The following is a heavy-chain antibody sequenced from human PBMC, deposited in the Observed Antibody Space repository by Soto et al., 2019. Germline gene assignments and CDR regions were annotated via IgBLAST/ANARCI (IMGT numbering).Heavy chain of an antibody. D-gene: IGHD6-13*01. CDR1: GFTFDDYA. CDR2: INWNSGSI. V-gene: IGHV3-9*01. CDR3: VKDESINWYSGHFRH. J-gene: IGHJ1*01. Sequence: GGSLRLSCAASGFTFDDYAMHWVRQVPGKGLEWVSGINWNSGSIGYGDSVEGRFAISRDNAKNSLHLQMNSLSAEDTAFYYCVKDESINWYSGHFRHWGQGTLVTVSS.